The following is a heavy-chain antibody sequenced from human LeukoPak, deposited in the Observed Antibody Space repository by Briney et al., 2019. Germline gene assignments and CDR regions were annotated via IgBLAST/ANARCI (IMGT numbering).Heavy chain of an antibody. J-gene: IGHJ6*02. D-gene: IGHD3-3*01. Sequence: GGSLRLSCAASGFTFSSYWVSWVRQAPGKGLEWVANIKQDGSEKYYVDSVKGRFTISRDNAKNSPYLQMNSLRAEDTAVYYCARDMYYDFWSGYLEYYYYGMDVWGQGTTVTVSS. CDR2: IKQDGSEK. V-gene: IGHV3-7*01. CDR1: GFTFSSYW. CDR3: ARDMYYDFWSGYLEYYYYGMDV.